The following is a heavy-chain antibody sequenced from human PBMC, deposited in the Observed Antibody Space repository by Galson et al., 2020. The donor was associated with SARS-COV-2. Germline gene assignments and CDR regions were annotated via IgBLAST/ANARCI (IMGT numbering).Heavy chain of an antibody. CDR3: ARGAGQYSYGYWLED. J-gene: IGHJ4*02. CDR2: INPNSGGA. CDR1: EKTFTDYS. V-gene: IGHV1-2*02. Sequence: ASVKVSCKASEKTFTDYSLHWVRQAPGHGLEWMGWINPNSGGANYAQKFQDRVTMTRDTSVSTVYMELRWLRSDDTAVYYCARGAGQYSYGYWLEDWGQGTLVTVS. D-gene: IGHD5-18*01.